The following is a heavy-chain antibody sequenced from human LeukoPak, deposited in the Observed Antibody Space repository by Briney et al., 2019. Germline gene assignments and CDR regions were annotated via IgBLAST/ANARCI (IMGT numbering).Heavy chain of an antibody. V-gene: IGHV3-21*04. CDR1: GFTFRSYS. CDR2: IDPSSTYI. Sequence: GGSLRLSCAASGFTFRSYSMNWVRQAPGKGLEWASAIDPSSTYIYYADSVKGRFTISRDNSKNTLYLQMNSLRAEDTAVYYCAREPNSIPGWGQGTLVTVSS. J-gene: IGHJ4*02. D-gene: IGHD3-3*02. CDR3: AREPNSIPG.